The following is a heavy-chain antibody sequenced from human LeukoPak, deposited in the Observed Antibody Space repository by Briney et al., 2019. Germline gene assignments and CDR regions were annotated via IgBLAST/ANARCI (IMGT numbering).Heavy chain of an antibody. CDR2: IYYSGST. CDR3: ARESDRFIVVVPAATYYFDY. CDR1: GGSISRSSHY. Sequence: PSETLSLTCIFSGGSISRSSHYWGWIRQPPGKGLEWIGSIYYSGSTYYNPSLKSRVTISVDTSKNQFSLKLSSVTAADTAVYYCARESDRFIVVVPAATYYFDYWGQGTLVTVSS. V-gene: IGHV4-39*07. D-gene: IGHD2-2*01. J-gene: IGHJ4*02.